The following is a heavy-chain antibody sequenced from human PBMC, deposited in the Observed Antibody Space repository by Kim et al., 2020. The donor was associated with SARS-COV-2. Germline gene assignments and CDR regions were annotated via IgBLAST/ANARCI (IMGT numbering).Heavy chain of an antibody. CDR1: GYTFTGYF. Sequence: ASVKVSCKASGYTFTGYFIYWVRQAPGQGLEWMGHMNANSGGTNYAQKFQGRVTMTRDTSISTAYMELSRLRSDDTAVYYCSRGSSIAARPADWYFDLWGRSTLVTVSS. CDR2: MNANSGGT. D-gene: IGHD6-6*01. V-gene: IGHV1-2*06. J-gene: IGHJ2*01. CDR3: SRGSSIAARPADWYFDL.